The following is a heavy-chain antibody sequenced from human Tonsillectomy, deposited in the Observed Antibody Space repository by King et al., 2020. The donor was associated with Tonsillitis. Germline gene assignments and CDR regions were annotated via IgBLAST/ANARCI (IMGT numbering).Heavy chain of an antibody. V-gene: IGHV3-30*18. J-gene: IGHJ2*01. CDR2: ISYDGSKK. D-gene: IGHD3-22*01. Sequence: VQLVESGGGVVQPGRSLRLSCAASGFTFSSYGMHWVRQAPGKGLEWVAVISYDGSKKYYADSMKGRFTISRDNSKNTLYLQMHSLRAEDTAVYYCAKGYDSSGYYSEYFDLWGRGPLVSVSS. CDR1: GFTFSSYG. CDR3: AKGYDSSGYYSEYFDL.